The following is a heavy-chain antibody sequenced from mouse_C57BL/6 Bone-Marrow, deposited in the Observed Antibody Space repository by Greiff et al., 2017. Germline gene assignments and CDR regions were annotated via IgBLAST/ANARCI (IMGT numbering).Heavy chain of an antibody. J-gene: IGHJ3*01. CDR1: GFSLNSYG. V-gene: IGHV2-9*01. D-gene: IGHD2-2*01. Sequence: QVHVKQSGPGLVAPSQSLSITCTVSGFSLNSYGVDWVRQPPGTGLEWLGVIWGGGSTNYNSALMSRLCLRQDNSKSQFFLKMNSLQTDDTAMYYCAKQGVTTGNWFAYWGQGTLVTVSA. CDR2: IWGGGST. CDR3: AKQGVTTGNWFAY.